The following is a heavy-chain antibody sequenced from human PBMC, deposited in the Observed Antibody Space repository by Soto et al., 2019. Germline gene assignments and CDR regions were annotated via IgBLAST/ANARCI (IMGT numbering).Heavy chain of an antibody. D-gene: IGHD3-16*01. V-gene: IGHV1-69*12. CDR1: GGTFSSYA. CDR3: ARGQTTRGGGYSYYGMDV. J-gene: IGHJ6*02. Sequence: VQLVQSGAEVKKPGSSVKVSCKASGGTFSSYAISWVRQAPGHGLEWMGGIIPIFGTANYAQKFQGRVTITADESPSTAYMELSSLRTGDTAVYYCARGQTTRGGGYSYYGMDVWGQGTTVTVSS. CDR2: IIPIFGTA.